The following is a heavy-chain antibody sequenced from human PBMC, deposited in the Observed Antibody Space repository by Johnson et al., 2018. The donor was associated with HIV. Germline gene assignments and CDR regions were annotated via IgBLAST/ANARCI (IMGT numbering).Heavy chain of an antibody. J-gene: IGHJ3*02. CDR3: AKDQGIGLSTDDAFDI. V-gene: IGHV3-30*02. CDR1: GFTFSSYG. D-gene: IGHD2-21*01. Sequence: VQLVESGGGVVQPGGSLRLSCAASGFTFSSYGMNWVRQAPGKGLEWVAFIRYDGSNKYYADSVKGRFTISRDNSKNTLYVEMNSLRAEDTAVYYCAKDQGIGLSTDDAFDIWGQGTMVTVSS. CDR2: IRYDGSNK.